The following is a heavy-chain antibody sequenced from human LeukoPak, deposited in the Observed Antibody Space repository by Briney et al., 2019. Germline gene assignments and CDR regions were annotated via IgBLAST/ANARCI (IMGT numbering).Heavy chain of an antibody. CDR1: GFTFSNYA. Sequence: GGSLRLSCAASGFTFSNYAMNWVRQAPGKGLEWVSGISGSSGTINYAAPVKGRFTISRDNSRDTLYLQMNSLRADDTAVYYCAKRLGDPRAFDYWGQGTLVTVSS. CDR3: AKRLGDPRAFDY. CDR2: ISGSSGTI. D-gene: IGHD2-21*02. J-gene: IGHJ4*02. V-gene: IGHV3-23*01.